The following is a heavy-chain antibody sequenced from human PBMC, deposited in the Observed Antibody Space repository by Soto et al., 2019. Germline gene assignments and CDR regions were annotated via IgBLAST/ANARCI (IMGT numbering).Heavy chain of an antibody. CDR1: GYTLTELS. D-gene: IGHD6-6*01. CDR3: ATEGIGSSSPPYYYYYGMDV. J-gene: IGHJ6*02. V-gene: IGHV1-24*01. Sequence: ASVKVSCKVSGYTLTELSMHWVRQAPGKGLEWMGGFDPEDGETIYAQKFQGRVTMTEDTSTDTAYMELSSLRSEDTAVYYCATEGIGSSSPPYYYYYGMDVWGQGTTVTVSS. CDR2: FDPEDGET.